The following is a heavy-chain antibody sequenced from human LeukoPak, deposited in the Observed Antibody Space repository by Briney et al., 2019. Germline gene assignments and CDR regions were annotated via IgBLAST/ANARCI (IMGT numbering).Heavy chain of an antibody. D-gene: IGHD3-10*01. Sequence: PSETLSLTCTVSGGSISSYYWSWIRQPPGKGLEWIGYIYYSGSTNYNPSLKSRVTISVDTPKNQFSLKLSSVTAADTAVYYCASNYYGSGSYWDYWGQGTLVTVSS. CDR3: ASNYYGSGSYWDY. J-gene: IGHJ4*02. CDR1: GGSISSYY. CDR2: IYYSGST. V-gene: IGHV4-59*01.